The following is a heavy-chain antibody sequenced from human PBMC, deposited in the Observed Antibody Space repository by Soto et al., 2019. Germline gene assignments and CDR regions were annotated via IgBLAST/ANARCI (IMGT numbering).Heavy chain of an antibody. CDR1: GYSFTSYW. D-gene: IGHD5-18*01. Sequence: PGESLKISCKGSGYSFTSYWISWVRQMPGKGLEWMGRIDPSDSYTNYSPSFHGHVTISADKSISTAYLQWSSLKASDTAMYYCARYVDTAMVPYYYYYYGMDVWGQGTTVTVSS. J-gene: IGHJ6*02. CDR2: IDPSDSYT. V-gene: IGHV5-10-1*01. CDR3: ARYVDTAMVPYYYYYYGMDV.